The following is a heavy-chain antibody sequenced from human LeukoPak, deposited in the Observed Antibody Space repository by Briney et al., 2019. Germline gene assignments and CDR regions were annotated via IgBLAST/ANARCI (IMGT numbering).Heavy chain of an antibody. CDR1: GFTVSSNY. V-gene: IGHV3-53*05. CDR2: IYSGGST. D-gene: IGHD4-17*01. Sequence: GGSLRLSCAASGFTVSSNYMSWVRQAPGKGLEWVSVIYSGGSTYYADSVKGRFTISRDNSKNTLYLQTDSLRAEDTAVYYCARDGWITVTKTTFDSWGQGTLVTVSS. CDR3: ARDGWITVTKTTFDS. J-gene: IGHJ4*02.